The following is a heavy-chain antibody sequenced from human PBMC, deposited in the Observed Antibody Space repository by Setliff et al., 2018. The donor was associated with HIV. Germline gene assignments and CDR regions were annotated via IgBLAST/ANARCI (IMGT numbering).Heavy chain of an antibody. D-gene: IGHD2-2*01. J-gene: IGHJ4*02. CDR3: AKEGGYCSGTTCFGFDY. CDR1: GGPFTNHG. CDR2: IDNRGGY. Sequence: SETLSLTCAAYGGPFTNHGWNWIRQSPGKGLEWIGEIDNRGGYNYNPSLKGRVTVSLDTSKKQLSLKLRSVTAADTAVYYCAKEGGYCSGTTCFGFDYWGQGTLVTVSS. V-gene: IGHV4-34*01.